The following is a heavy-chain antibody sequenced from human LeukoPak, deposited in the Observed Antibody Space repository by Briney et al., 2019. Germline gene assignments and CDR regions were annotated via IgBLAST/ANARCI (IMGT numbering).Heavy chain of an antibody. V-gene: IGHV4-34*01. D-gene: IGHD6-6*01. Sequence: SETLSLTCAVYGGSFSGYYWSWIRQPPGKGLERIGEINHSGSTNYNPSLKSRVTISVDTSKNQFSLKLSSVTAADTAVYYCARGRKQLGTGNYYYYYMDVWGKGTTVTVSS. J-gene: IGHJ6*03. CDR2: INHSGST. CDR1: GGSFSGYY. CDR3: ARGRKQLGTGNYYYYYMDV.